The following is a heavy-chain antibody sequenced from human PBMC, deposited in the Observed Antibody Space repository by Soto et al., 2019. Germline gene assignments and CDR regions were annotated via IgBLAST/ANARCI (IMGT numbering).Heavy chain of an antibody. CDR3: ARVGDYGGNSGFDY. CDR2: ISSSSSYI. CDR1: GFTFSSYS. V-gene: IGHV3-21*01. J-gene: IGHJ4*02. D-gene: IGHD4-17*01. Sequence: PGGSLRLSCAASGFTFSSYSMNWVRQAPGKGLEWVSSISSSSSYIYYADSVKGRFTISRDNAKNSLYLQMNSLRAEDTAVYYCARVGDYGGNSGFDYWGQGTLVTVSS.